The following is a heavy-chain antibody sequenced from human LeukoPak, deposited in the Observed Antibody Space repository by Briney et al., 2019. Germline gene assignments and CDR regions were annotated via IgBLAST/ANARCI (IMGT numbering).Heavy chain of an antibody. V-gene: IGHV1-69*05. D-gene: IGHD2/OR15-2a*01. CDR3: ARGDANRGFDY. J-gene: IGHJ4*02. CDR1: GGTFSSYA. Sequence: SVKVSCKASGGTFSSYAISWVRQAPGQGLEWMGGIIPIFGTANYAQKLQGRVTMTTDTSTSTAYMELRSLRSDDTAVYYCARGDANRGFDYWGQGTLVTVSS. CDR2: IIPIFGTA.